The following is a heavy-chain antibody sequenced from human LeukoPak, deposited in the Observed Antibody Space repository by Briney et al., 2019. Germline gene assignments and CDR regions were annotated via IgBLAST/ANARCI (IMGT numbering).Heavy chain of an antibody. CDR1: GFSFSSYV. Sequence: GGSLRLSCAASGFSFSSYVMSWVRQAPGKGLEWVSLIYSGGSTYYADSVKGRFTISRDNSKNTLYLQMNSLRAEDTAVYYCARSSGYSYGYEKFDYWGQGTLVTVSS. J-gene: IGHJ4*02. CDR3: ARSSGYSYGYEKFDY. CDR2: IYSGGST. D-gene: IGHD5-18*01. V-gene: IGHV3-53*01.